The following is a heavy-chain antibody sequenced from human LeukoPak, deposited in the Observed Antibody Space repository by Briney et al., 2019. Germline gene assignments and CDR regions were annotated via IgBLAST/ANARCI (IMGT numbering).Heavy chain of an antibody. D-gene: IGHD3-16*02. CDR3: ARDENGYVWGSFRA. V-gene: IGHV1-18*01. Sequence: GASVKVSCKASGYTFSSYGISWVRQAPGQGLEWMGWISAYNGNTNYAQKLQGRVTMTTDTSTSTAYMELRSLRSDDTAVYYCARDENGYVWGSFRAWGQGTLVTVSS. CDR1: GYTFSSYG. J-gene: IGHJ5*02. CDR2: ISAYNGNT.